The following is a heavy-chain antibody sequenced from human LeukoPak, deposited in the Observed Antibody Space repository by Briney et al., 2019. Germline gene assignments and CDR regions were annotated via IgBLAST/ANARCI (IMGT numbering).Heavy chain of an antibody. CDR3: ARIRVGATFDY. CDR2: MHYSGGT. V-gene: IGHV4-61*01. Sequence: SETLSLTCSVSGVSVSSAIYYWSWIRQPPGKGLEWIGYMHYSGGTYYSPSFKNRLTISIDTSTNQFSLNLSSVTAADTAVFYCARIRVGATFDYWGQGTLVTVSS. CDR1: GVSVSSAIYY. J-gene: IGHJ4*02. D-gene: IGHD1-26*01.